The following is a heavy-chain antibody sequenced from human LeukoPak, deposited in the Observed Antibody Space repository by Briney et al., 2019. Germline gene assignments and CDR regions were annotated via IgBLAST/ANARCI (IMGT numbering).Heavy chain of an antibody. CDR3: ARGGSGYDSFYYYGMDV. CDR1: GGSISSYY. Sequence: PSETLSLTCTVSGGSISSYYWSWIRQPPGKTLEWIGYMYYSGSTNYNPSLKSRVTISVDTSKNQFSLKLSSVTAADTAVYFCARGGSGYDSFYYYGMDVWGQGTTVTVSS. CDR2: MYYSGST. D-gene: IGHD5-12*01. V-gene: IGHV4-59*01. J-gene: IGHJ6*02.